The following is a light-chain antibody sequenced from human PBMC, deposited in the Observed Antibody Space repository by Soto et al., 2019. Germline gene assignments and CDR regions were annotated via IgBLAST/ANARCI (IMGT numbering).Light chain of an antibody. CDR2: AAS. CDR3: QQLNSYPRGLT. V-gene: IGKV1-9*01. CDR1: QGISSY. Sequence: DIQLTQSPSFLSASVGDSVTITCRASQGISSYLAWYQQKPGKAPKLLIYAASTLQSGVPSRFSGSGSGTEFTLTISSLQPEDFATYYCQQLNSYPRGLTFGGGTKVEIK. J-gene: IGKJ4*01.